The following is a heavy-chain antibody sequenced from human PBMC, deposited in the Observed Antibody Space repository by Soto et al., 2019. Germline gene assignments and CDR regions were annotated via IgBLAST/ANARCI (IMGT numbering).Heavy chain of an antibody. Sequence: SETLSLTCTVSGGSISSYYWSWIRQPPGKGLEWIGYIYYSGSTNYNPSLKSRVTISVDTSKNQFSLKLSSVTAADTAVYYCAREWNDYGDYNWFDPWGQGTLVTVSS. CDR1: GGSISSYY. CDR2: IYYSGST. J-gene: IGHJ5*02. D-gene: IGHD4-17*01. V-gene: IGHV4-59*01. CDR3: AREWNDYGDYNWFDP.